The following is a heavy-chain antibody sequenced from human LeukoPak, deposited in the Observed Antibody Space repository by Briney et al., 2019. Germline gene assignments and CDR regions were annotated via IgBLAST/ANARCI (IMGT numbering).Heavy chain of an antibody. Sequence: PSETLSLTCTVSGGSISSYYWSWIRQPPGKGLEWIGYIYYSGSTYYNPSLKSRVTISVDTSKNQFSLKLNSVSAADTAVYYCARLTVPLRFDPWGQGTLVTVSS. CDR1: GGSISSYY. V-gene: IGHV4-59*01. D-gene: IGHD2-2*01. CDR2: IYYSGST. CDR3: ARLTVPLRFDP. J-gene: IGHJ5*02.